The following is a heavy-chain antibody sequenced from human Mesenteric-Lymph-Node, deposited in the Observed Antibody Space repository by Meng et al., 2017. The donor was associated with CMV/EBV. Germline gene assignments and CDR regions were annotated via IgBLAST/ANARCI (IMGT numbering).Heavy chain of an antibody. CDR2: ISSSGSTI. J-gene: IGHJ6*02. CDR3: ARDVFTYYYGSGSYYTYYYGMDV. CDR1: GFTFSSYE. V-gene: IGHV3-48*03. D-gene: IGHD3-10*01. Sequence: GESLKISCAASGFTFSSYEMNWVRQAPGKGLEWGSYISSSGSTIYYPDSVKGRFTISRDNAKNSLYRQMNSLRAEDTGVYYCARDVFTYYYGSGSYYTYYYGMDVWGQGTTVTVSS.